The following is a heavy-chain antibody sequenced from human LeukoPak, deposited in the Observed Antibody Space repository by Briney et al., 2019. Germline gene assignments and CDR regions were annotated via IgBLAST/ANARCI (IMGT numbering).Heavy chain of an antibody. D-gene: IGHD3-10*01. J-gene: IGHJ6*03. CDR3: AIRYGSGEKYYYYYYMDV. Sequence: GASVKVSCKASGYTFTSYDINWVRQATGQGLEWMVWMNPNSGSTGYAQKFQGRVTMTRNTSISTAYMELSSLRSEDTAVYYCAIRYGSGEKYYYYYYMDVWGKGTTVTVSS. V-gene: IGHV1-8*01. CDR2: MNPNSGST. CDR1: GYTFTSYD.